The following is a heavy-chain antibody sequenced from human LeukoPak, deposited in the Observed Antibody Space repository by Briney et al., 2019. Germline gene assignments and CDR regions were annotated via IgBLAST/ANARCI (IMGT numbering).Heavy chain of an antibody. V-gene: IGHV4-38-2*01. CDR3: ARGGEDDYGDLYYFDY. CDR1: GYSISSGYY. Sequence: SETLSLTCAVSGYSISSGYYWGWIRQPPGKGLEWIGSIYHSGSTYYNPSLKSRVTISVDTSKNQFPLKLSSVTAADTAVYYCARGGEDDYGDLYYFDYWGQGTLVTVSS. D-gene: IGHD4-17*01. CDR2: IYHSGST. J-gene: IGHJ4*02.